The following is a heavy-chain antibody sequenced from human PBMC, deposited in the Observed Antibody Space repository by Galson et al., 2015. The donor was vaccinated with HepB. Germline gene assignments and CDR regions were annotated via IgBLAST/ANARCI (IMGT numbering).Heavy chain of an antibody. J-gene: IGHJ6*02. V-gene: IGHV3-48*04. CDR3: ARDLPWSFRGYGMDV. CDR2: ISSSSSAI. CDR1: GFTFKTHS. Sequence: SLRLSCAASGFTFKTHSMNWVRQAPGKGLEWVSYISSSSSAIYYVDSVKGRFTIFRDNAKNSLYLQMNSLRTADTAVYYCARDLPWSFRGYGMDVWGQGTTVTVSS. D-gene: IGHD2-21*01.